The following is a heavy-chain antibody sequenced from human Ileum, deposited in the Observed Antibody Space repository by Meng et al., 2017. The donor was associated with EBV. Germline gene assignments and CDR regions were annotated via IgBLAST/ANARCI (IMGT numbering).Heavy chain of an antibody. D-gene: IGHD1-7*01. Sequence: LQHQAPGPRLVQPSPPLSLPCTASDASIPSGPYFWDWIRQPPAQGLEWLATIAYYGHNYYNPSLKSRVTVSKDLSKKQFSLKLSSVTAADTAVYYCARDSGNYRVDHWGQGTLVTVSS. CDR3: ARDSGNYRVDH. J-gene: IGHJ4*02. CDR1: DASIPSGPYF. CDR2: IAYYGHN. V-gene: IGHV4-39*07.